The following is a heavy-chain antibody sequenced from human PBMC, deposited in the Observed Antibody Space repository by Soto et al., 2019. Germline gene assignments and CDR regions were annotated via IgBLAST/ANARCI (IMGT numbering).Heavy chain of an antibody. CDR2: IYHSGST. Sequence: SETLSLTCAVSGGSISSGGYSWSWIRQPPGKGLEWIGYIYHSGSTYYNPSLKSRVTISVDRSKNQFSLKLSSVTAADTAVYYCASHYDSSGYKGNGPIDYWGQGTLVTVS. J-gene: IGHJ4*02. CDR1: GGSISSGGYS. V-gene: IGHV4-30-2*01. D-gene: IGHD3-22*01. CDR3: ASHYDSSGYKGNGPIDY.